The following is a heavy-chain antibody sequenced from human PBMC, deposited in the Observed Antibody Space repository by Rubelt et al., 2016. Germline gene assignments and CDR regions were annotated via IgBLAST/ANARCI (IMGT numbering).Heavy chain of an antibody. D-gene: IGHD6-6*01. CDR1: GGSFSGYY. Sequence: QVQLQQWGAGLLKPSETLSLTCAVYGGSFSGYYWSWIRQPPGKGLEWIGEINHSGSTNYNPSLKSRVTISVDTSKNQFSLKLSSVTAADTAVYYCARAPRSSSYLFDYWGQGTLVTVSS. V-gene: IGHV4-34*01. CDR3: ARAPRSSSYLFDY. CDR2: INHSGST. J-gene: IGHJ4*02.